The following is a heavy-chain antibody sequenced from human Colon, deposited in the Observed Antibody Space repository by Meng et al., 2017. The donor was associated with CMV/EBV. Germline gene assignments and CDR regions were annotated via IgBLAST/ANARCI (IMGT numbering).Heavy chain of an antibody. Sequence: GAVAGAALSNAWGGTWVRQAPGKGLEGSGERGYGGKTNYNPSLENRAIIAGDESENQFALTLTSVTAADTAVYFGAASRGWWRIDCWGQGTLVTVSS. V-gene: IGHV4-4*01. D-gene: IGHD6-19*01. CDR1: GAALSNAWG. CDR3: AASRGWWRIDC. CDR2: RGYGGKT. J-gene: IGHJ4*02.